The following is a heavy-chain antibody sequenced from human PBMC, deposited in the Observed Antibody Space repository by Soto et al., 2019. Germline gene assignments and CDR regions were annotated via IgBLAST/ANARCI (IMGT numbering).Heavy chain of an antibody. D-gene: IGHD6-19*01. Sequence: GGSLRLSCAASGFTFSDYYMSWIRQAPGKGLEWVSYISSSGSTIYYADSVKGRFTISRDNAKNSLYLQMNSLRAEDTAVYYCARDQRTPDPDKLAVAGMNDYWGQGTLVTVSS. V-gene: IGHV3-11*01. J-gene: IGHJ4*02. CDR3: ARDQRTPDPDKLAVAGMNDY. CDR1: GFTFSDYY. CDR2: ISSSGSTI.